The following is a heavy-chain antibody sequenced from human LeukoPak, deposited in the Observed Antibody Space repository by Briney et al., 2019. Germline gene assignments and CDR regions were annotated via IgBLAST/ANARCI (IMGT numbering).Heavy chain of an antibody. CDR3: AKLTTS. CDR2: TVGGGDGT. Sequence: GGSLRLSCEASGFTLSCCAMHWVRQAPGKGLEWVAVTVGGGDGTYYADSVKGRFTISRDNSNNTLYLQMNSLRAEDTAVYYCAKLTTSWGQGTLVTVSS. D-gene: IGHD4-11*01. J-gene: IGHJ4*02. V-gene: IGHV3-23*01. CDR1: GFTLSCCA.